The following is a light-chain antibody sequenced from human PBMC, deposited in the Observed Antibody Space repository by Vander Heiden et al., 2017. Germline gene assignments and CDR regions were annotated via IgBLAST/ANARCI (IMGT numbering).Light chain of an antibody. V-gene: IGKV3-11*01. J-gene: IGKJ4*01. Sequence: EIVLTHSPPTLSLSPGERATLSCRASQSVSSYLAWYQQKPGQAPRLLIYDASTMATGIPARFSGSGSGTDFTITISSLEPEDFAVYYCQQCYNWPPGFGGGTKVEIK. CDR2: DAS. CDR3: QQCYNWPPG. CDR1: QSVSSY.